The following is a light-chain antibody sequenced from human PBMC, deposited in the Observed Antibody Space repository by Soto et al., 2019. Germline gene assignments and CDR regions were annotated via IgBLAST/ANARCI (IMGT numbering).Light chain of an antibody. Sequence: DIQITQSPSSVSASVGDRVTIACRASQGISSWLGWYQQKPGKAPKLLIYAASSLQSGVPSRFSGGGSGTDFTLTISSLQSEDSAVYYCQQYVHWPPGAFGQGTTVEIK. CDR1: QGISSW. J-gene: IGKJ1*01. CDR3: QQYVHWPPGA. V-gene: IGKV1-12*01. CDR2: AAS.